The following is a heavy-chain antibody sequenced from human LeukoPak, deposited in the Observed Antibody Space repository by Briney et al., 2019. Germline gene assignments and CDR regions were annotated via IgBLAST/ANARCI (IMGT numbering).Heavy chain of an antibody. CDR2: IYSGGST. J-gene: IGHJ3*02. CDR3: ARAQAVAGIIPAFDI. CDR1: GFTVSSNY. V-gene: IGHV3-66*01. Sequence: GGSLRLSCAASGFTVSSNYMSWVRQAPGKGLEWVSVIYSGGSTYYADSVKGRFTISRDNSKNTLYLQMNSLRAEDTAVYYCARAQAVAGIIPAFDIWGQGTMVSVSS. D-gene: IGHD6-19*01.